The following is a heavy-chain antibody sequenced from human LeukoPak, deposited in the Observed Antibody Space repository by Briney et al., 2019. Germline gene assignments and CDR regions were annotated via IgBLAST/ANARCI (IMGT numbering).Heavy chain of an antibody. J-gene: IGHJ5*02. D-gene: IGHD6-13*01. CDR1: GGSISSGGYY. V-gene: IGHV4-31*03. CDR3: ARDIAAAVGSWFDP. CDR2: IYYSGST. Sequence: SETLSLTCTVSGGSISSGGYYWSWIRQHPGMGLEWIGYIYYSGSTYYNPSLTSRVTISVDTSKNQFSLKLSSVTAADTAVYYCARDIAAAVGSWFDPWGQGTLVTVSS.